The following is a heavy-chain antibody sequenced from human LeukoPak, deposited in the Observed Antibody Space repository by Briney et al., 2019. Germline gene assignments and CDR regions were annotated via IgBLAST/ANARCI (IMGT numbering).Heavy chain of an antibody. D-gene: IGHD2-21*02. CDR1: GGSISAISGGPYY. J-gene: IGHJ4*02. V-gene: IGHV4-39*01. CDR2: GHYSANT. Sequence: PSETLSLTCTVSGGSISAISGGPYYGGWIRQPPGKGLEWFGRGHYSANTYNPSLRSRVTISIDTSENQFSLRVSSVTAADTAVYYCARHGHHGDHDCWGQGILVAVCS. CDR3: ARHGHHGDHDC.